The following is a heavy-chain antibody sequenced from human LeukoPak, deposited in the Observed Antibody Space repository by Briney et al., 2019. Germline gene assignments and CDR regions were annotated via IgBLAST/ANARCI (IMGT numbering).Heavy chain of an antibody. CDR2: ISSSGSTI. V-gene: IGHV3-11*01. Sequence: GGSLRLSCAASGFTFSGYYMSWIRQAPGKGLEWVSYISSSGSTIYYADSVKGRFTISRDNAKNSLYLQMNSLRAEDTAVYYCARAIRPNSSGYYQTGYYFDYWGQGTLVTVSS. CDR1: GFTFSGYY. J-gene: IGHJ4*02. CDR3: ARAIRPNSSGYYQTGYYFDY. D-gene: IGHD3-22*01.